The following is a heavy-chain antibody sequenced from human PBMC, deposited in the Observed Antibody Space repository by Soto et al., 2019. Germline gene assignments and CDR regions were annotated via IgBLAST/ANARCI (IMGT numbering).Heavy chain of an antibody. Sequence: QVQLVQSGAEVKKPGTSVKVSCKASGYTFTSYGISWVRQAPGQGREWMGWISAYSGNTNYEQKLQGRTTMTTDTSTSTAYMQRRSLRSDDTAVYYCAREWSWYAMAEGWFDPWGQGTLVTVSS. J-gene: IGHJ5*02. CDR3: AREWSWYAMAEGWFDP. CDR2: ISAYSGNT. D-gene: IGHD2-8*01. V-gene: IGHV1-18*01. CDR1: GYTFTSYG.